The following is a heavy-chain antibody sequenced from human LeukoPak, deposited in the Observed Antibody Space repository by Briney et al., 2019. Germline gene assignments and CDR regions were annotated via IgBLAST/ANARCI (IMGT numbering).Heavy chain of an antibody. D-gene: IGHD3-16*01. V-gene: IGHV4-61*08. CDR3: ARETSQKGAHYMDV. CDR1: GGSISSSGYY. Sequence: PSETLSLTCTVSGGSISSSGYYWGWIRQPPGKGLEWIGYIYYSGSTNYNPSLKSRVTISVDTSKNQFSLKLTSVTAADTAVYYCARETSQKGAHYMDVWGKGTTVTISS. J-gene: IGHJ6*03. CDR2: IYYSGST.